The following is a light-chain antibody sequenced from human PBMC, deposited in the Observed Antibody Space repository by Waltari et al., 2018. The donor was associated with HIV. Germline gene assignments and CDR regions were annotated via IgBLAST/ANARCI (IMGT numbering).Light chain of an antibody. CDR2: GAS. CDR1: QSVNTN. J-gene: IGKJ2*01. CDR3: HQYNNWPYT. Sequence: MMQSPDILPVSPGEGVTLTCRASQSVNTNVAWYQQRPCQAPRLLIYGASTRAAGFPARFSGGGSGTEFTLTISSLQSEDFALYFCHQYNNWPYTFGQGTKLDIK. V-gene: IGKV3-15*01.